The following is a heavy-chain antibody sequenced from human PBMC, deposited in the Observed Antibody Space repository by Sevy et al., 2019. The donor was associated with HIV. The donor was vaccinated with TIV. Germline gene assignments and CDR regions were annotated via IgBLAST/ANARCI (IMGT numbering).Heavy chain of an antibody. D-gene: IGHD4-17*01. CDR2: VSYDGSNK. CDR3: AKDGDSRSGLDF. V-gene: IGHV3-30*18. J-gene: IGHJ4*02. Sequence: GGSLRLSCVVSGFNFSDYGMHWVRQAPGKGLQWVSAVSYDGSNKLYVDSVKGRFTISRDDSMNSLFLQMNSLRAEDTAIYYGAKDGDSRSGLDFWGQGTLVTVSS. CDR1: GFNFSDYG.